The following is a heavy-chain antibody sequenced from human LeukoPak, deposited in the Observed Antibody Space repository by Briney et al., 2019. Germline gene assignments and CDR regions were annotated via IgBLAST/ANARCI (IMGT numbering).Heavy chain of an antibody. Sequence: GASVKVSCKASGGTFSSYAISWVRQAPGQGLEWMGRIIPILGIANYAQKFQGRVTVTTDTSTSTAYMELRSLRSDDTAVYYCARERSAAINYWGQGTLVTVSS. CDR2: IIPILGIA. D-gene: IGHD2-2*02. CDR3: ARERSAAINY. V-gene: IGHV1-69*04. J-gene: IGHJ4*02. CDR1: GGTFSSYA.